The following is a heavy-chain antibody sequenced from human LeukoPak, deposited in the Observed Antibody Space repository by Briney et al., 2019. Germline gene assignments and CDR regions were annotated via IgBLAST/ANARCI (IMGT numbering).Heavy chain of an antibody. CDR3: ARDRSSIAARIRWYNWFDP. D-gene: IGHD6-6*01. CDR1: GGSISSSSYY. V-gene: IGHV4-39*07. CDR2: IYYSGST. J-gene: IGHJ5*02. Sequence: SETLSLTCTVSGGSISSSSYYWGWIRQPPGKGLEWIGSIYYSGSTYHNPSLKSRVTISVDTSKNQFSLKLSSVTAADTAVYYCARDRSSIAARIRWYNWFDPWGQGTLVTVSS.